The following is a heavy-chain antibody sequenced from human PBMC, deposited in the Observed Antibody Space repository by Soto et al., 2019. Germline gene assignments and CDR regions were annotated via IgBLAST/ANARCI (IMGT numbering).Heavy chain of an antibody. CDR2: IDWDDDK. V-gene: IGHV2-70*01. J-gene: IGHJ3*02. CDR1: GFSLSASGMC. D-gene: IGHD2-21*02. Sequence: SGPTLVNPTQTLTLTCTFSGFSLSASGMCVSWIRQPPGKALEWLALIDWDDDKYYSTSLKTRLTISKDTSKNQVVLTMTNMDPVDTATYYCARMALNGVLTNAFDIWGAGTMLTVSS. CDR3: ARMALNGVLTNAFDI.